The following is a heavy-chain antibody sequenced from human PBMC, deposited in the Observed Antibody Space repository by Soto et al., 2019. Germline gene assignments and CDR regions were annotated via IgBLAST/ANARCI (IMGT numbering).Heavy chain of an antibody. CDR2: IYSGGTT. D-gene: IGHD1-26*01. Sequence: EVQLVETGGGMIQPEGSLRLSCAVSGFSVSSNYMSWVRQAPGKGLEWVSLIYSGGTTSYADSVKGRFIISRDSSKNTLFLQMNSLRVEDTAVYYCARRYIVGVTGDYWGQGTLVTVSS. J-gene: IGHJ4*02. V-gene: IGHV3-53*02. CDR1: GFSVSSNY. CDR3: ARRYIVGVTGDY.